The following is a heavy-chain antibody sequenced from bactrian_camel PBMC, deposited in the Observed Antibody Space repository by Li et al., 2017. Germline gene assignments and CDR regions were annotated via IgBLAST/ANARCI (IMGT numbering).Heavy chain of an antibody. J-gene: IGHJ4*01. V-gene: IGHV3S53*01. CDR1: GDTGRSFC. CDR2: TGKDGTA. D-gene: IGHD6*01. Sequence: HVQLVESGGGSVQAGGSLRLSCAASGDTGRSFCMGWFRQAPGKEREGVAATGKDGTAMYAESVKGRFTISRDNRENTVYLEMNNLKPEDTAMYYCAAAAYGSGCYTRGGYNYWGQGTQVTVS. CDR3: AAAAYGSGCYTRGGYNY.